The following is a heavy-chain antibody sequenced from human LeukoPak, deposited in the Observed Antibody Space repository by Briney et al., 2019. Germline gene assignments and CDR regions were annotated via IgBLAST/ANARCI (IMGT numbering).Heavy chain of an antibody. CDR3: ARLLSRGYNDI. CDR1: GFTFSSYS. V-gene: IGHV3-21*01. J-gene: IGHJ3*02. CDR2: IISSSSYI. D-gene: IGHD5-18*01. Sequence: GGSLRLSCAASGFTFSSYSMNWVRQAPGKGLEWVSSIISSSSYIYYADSVKGRFTISRDNAKNSLYLQMNSLRAEDTAVYYCARLLSRGYNDIWGQGTMVTVSS.